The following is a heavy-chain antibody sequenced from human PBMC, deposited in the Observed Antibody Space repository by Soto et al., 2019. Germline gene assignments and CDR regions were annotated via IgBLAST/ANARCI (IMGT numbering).Heavy chain of an antibody. Sequence: GESLKISCKGSGYSFTSYWISWVRQMPGKGLEWMGRIDPSDSYTNYSPSFQGHVTISADKSISTAYLQWSSLKASDTAMYYCATLSSIAARSEIEGPRIDVWGQGTKVTVSS. D-gene: IGHD6-6*01. V-gene: IGHV5-10-1*01. CDR1: GYSFTSYW. CDR3: ATLSSIAARSEIEGPRIDV. CDR2: IDPSDSYT. J-gene: IGHJ6*02.